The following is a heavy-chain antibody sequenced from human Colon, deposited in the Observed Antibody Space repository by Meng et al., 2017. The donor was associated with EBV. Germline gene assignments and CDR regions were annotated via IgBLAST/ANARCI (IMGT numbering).Heavy chain of an antibody. Sequence: VQRTQWGAGVLKTSGTLSRSFAVYGGAFTGSYRSWSRQPPEKELELIGEINHSGSTNYNPSLKSRVTISVDTSKKQFSLKLSSVTAADTAVYYCARGPGGSYYLYFFDYWGQGTLVTVSS. CDR2: INHSGST. D-gene: IGHD1-26*01. CDR1: GGAFTGSY. V-gene: IGHV4-34*01. J-gene: IGHJ4*02. CDR3: ARGPGGSYYLYFFDY.